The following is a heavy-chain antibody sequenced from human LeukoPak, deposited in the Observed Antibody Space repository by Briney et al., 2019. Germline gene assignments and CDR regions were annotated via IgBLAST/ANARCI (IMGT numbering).Heavy chain of an antibody. D-gene: IGHD3-10*01. CDR2: TYNSGST. CDR3: ASDYGSGSYRFDY. J-gene: IGHJ4*02. V-gene: IGHV4-59*01. CDR1: GDSMSSYS. Sequence: PSETLSLTCTVSGDSMSSYSWSWIRQPPGKGLEWIGYTYNSGSTIYNPSLKSRVTISLDMSKKQFSLKLSSVTAADTAVYYCASDYGSGSYRFDYWGQGPLVTVSS.